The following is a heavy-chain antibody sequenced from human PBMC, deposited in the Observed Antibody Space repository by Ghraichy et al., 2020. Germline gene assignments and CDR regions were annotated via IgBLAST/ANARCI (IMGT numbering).Heavy chain of an antibody. CDR1: GGSISSSSYY. J-gene: IGHJ6*03. V-gene: IGHV4-39*01. CDR2: IYYSGST. Sequence: SETLSLTCTVSGGSISSSSYYWGWIRQPPGKGLEWIGSIYYSGSTYYNPSLKSRVTISVDTSKNQFSLKLSSVTAADTAVYYCVRRIVVVPAAIPTYFYDMDVWGKGTTVTVSS. D-gene: IGHD2-2*02. CDR3: VRRIVVVPAAIPTYFYDMDV.